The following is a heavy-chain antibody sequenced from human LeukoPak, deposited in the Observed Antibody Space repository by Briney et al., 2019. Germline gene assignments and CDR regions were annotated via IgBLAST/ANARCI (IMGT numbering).Heavy chain of an antibody. V-gene: IGHV3-48*04. CDR1: GFTFSSYS. J-gene: IGHJ5*02. Sequence: GGSLRLSCAASGFTFSSYSMNWVRQAPGKGLEWVSYISSSSSTIYYADSVKGRFTISRDNAKNSLYLQMNSLRAEDTAVYYCARETIAAAGKGFDPWGQGTLVTVSS. CDR2: ISSSSSTI. D-gene: IGHD6-13*01. CDR3: ARETIAAAGKGFDP.